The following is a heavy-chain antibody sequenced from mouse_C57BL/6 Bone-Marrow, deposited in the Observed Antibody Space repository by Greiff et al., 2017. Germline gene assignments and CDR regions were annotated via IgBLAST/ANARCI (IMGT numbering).Heavy chain of an antibody. CDR1: GYAFSSSW. V-gene: IGHV1-82*01. J-gene: IGHJ2*01. CDR3: AVKECDY. CDR2: LYPGDGDT. Sequence: QVQLQQSGPELVKPGASVKISCKASGYAFSSSWMNWVKQRPGKGLEWIGRLYPGDGDTNYNGKFKGKATLTADKSSSTAYMQLSSLTSEDSAVYFCAVKECDYWGQGTTLTVSS.